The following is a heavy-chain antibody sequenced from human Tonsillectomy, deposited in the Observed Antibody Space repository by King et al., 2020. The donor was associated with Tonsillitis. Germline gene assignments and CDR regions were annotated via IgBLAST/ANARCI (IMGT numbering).Heavy chain of an antibody. J-gene: IGHJ4*02. CDR1: GGSFSGYY. Sequence: VQLQQWGAGLLKPSETLSLTCAVYGGSFSGYYWSWIRQPPGKGLEWIGEINHSGSTNYNPPLKSLVTISVDTSKNKFSLKLSSVTAADTAVYYCARSPGRGICGGDCYSFDYWGQGTLVTVSS. CDR3: ARSPGRGICGGDCYSFDY. D-gene: IGHD2-21*01. CDR2: INHSGST. V-gene: IGHV4-34*01.